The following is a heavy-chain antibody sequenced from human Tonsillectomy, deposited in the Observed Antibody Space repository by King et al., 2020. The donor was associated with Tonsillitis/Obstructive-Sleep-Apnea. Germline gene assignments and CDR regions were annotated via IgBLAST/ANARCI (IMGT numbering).Heavy chain of an antibody. CDR3: ARDARGEILGASDY. Sequence: VQLVESGAEVKKPGSSVKVSCKASGGTFSSYAISWVRQAPGQGLEWMGGSIPIFGTANYAQKFQGRVTITADESTSTAYMELSSLRSEDTAVYYCARDARGEILGASDYWGQGTLVTVSS. D-gene: IGHD1-26*01. J-gene: IGHJ4*02. V-gene: IGHV1-69*01. CDR2: SIPIFGTA. CDR1: GGTFSSYA.